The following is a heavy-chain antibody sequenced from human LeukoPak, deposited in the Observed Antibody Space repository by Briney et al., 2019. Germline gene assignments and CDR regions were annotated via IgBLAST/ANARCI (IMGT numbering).Heavy chain of an antibody. CDR1: GGSISSYY. J-gene: IGHJ4*02. CDR3: ARQGPMTTADY. Sequence: PSETLSLTCTVSGGSISSYYWSWIRQPPGKGLEWIGYIYYSGSTNYNPSLKSRVTISVDTSKSQFSLKLSSVTVADTAVYYCARQGPMTTADYWGQGTLVTVSS. CDR2: IYYSGST. V-gene: IGHV4-59*01. D-gene: IGHD4-11*01.